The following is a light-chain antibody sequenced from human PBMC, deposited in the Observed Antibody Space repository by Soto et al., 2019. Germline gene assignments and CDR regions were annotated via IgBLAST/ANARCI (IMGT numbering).Light chain of an antibody. CDR3: QHRSNWLT. V-gene: IGKV3-11*01. CDR2: DAS. CDR1: QSVSSN. Sequence: EIVLTQSPGTLSLSPGERATLSCRASQSVSSNLAWYQEKPGQAPSLLIYDASNRATGIPARFSGSGSGTDFTLTISSLEPEDFAVDYCQHRSNWLTVGGGTKGDIK. J-gene: IGKJ4*01.